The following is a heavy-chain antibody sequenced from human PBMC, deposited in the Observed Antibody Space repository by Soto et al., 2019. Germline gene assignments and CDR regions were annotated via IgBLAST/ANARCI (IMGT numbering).Heavy chain of an antibody. V-gene: IGHV4-34*01. CDR1: GGSFSGYY. D-gene: IGHD3-3*01. CDR3: ARPRSYYDFWSGYYTDAFDI. J-gene: IGHJ3*02. Sequence: SETLSLTCAVYGGSFSGYYWSWIRQPPGKGLEWIGEINHSGSTNYNPSLKSRVTISVDTSKNQFSLKLSSVTAADTAVYYCARPRSYYDFWSGYYTDAFDIWGQGTMVTVSS. CDR2: INHSGST.